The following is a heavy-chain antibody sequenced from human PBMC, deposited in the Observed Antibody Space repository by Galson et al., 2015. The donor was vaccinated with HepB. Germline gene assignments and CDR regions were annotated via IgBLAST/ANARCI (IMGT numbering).Heavy chain of an antibody. CDR2: INSGGHNI. CDR1: GFTFSSYE. J-gene: IGHJ3*02. CDR3: VREITETPDAFDI. Sequence: SLRLSCAASGFTFSSYEMSWVRQAAGKGLEWISYINSGGHNIFYADSVQGRFTISRDNTKKSLFLQMNTLRAEDTAVYYCVREITETPDAFDIWGPGTMVTVSS. D-gene: IGHD4-17*01. V-gene: IGHV3-48*03.